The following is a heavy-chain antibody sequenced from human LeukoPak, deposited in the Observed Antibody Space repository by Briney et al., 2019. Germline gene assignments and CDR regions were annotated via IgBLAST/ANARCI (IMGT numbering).Heavy chain of an antibody. CDR1: GGTFSSYA. CDR2: IIPIFGTA. CDR3: AKDEGDGLRYFDWPTD. D-gene: IGHD3-9*01. J-gene: IGHJ4*02. Sequence: ASVKVSCKASGGTFSSYAISWVRQAPGQGLEWMGGIIPIFGTANYAQKFQGRVTITADKSTSTAYMELSSLRSEDTAVYYCAKDEGDGLRYFDWPTDWGQGTLVTVSS. V-gene: IGHV1-69*06.